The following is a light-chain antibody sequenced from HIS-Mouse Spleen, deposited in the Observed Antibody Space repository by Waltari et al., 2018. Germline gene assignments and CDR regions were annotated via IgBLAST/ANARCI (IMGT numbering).Light chain of an antibody. V-gene: IGLV1-40*01. J-gene: IGLJ2*01. Sequence: QSVLTQPPSVSGAPGQRVTISCTGSSSNIGAGYDVPWYQQLPGTAPKLLIYGNSNRPSGVPERFSGSKSGTSASLAITWLQAEDEADYYCQSYDSSHVVFGGGTKLTVL. CDR1: SSNIGAGYD. CDR2: GNS. CDR3: QSYDSSHVV.